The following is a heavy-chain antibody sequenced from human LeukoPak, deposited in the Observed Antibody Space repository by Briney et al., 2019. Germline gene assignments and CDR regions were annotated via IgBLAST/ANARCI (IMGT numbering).Heavy chain of an antibody. CDR3: AKDCRECYYYGMDV. D-gene: IGHD2-15*01. CDR2: FTWNSGSI. CDR1: GFTFDDYA. V-gene: IGHV3-9*01. J-gene: IGHJ6*02. Sequence: GRSLRLSCAASGFTFDDYAMHWVRQAPGKGLEWISAFTWNSGSIAYADSVRGRFTISRDNAKNSLYLQMNSLRAEDTALYYCAKDCRECYYYGMDVWGQGTTVTVSS.